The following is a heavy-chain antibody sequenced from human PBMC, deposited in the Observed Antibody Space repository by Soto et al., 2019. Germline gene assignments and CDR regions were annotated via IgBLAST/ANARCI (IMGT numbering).Heavy chain of an antibody. CDR1: GYTFTAYY. J-gene: IGHJ6*02. D-gene: IGHD3-10*02. CDR2: IKPKFGGT. V-gene: IGHV1-2*02. CDR3: ARNMAYYYGRGSGNGHGV. Sequence: QVQLVQSGAEVKEPGDSVRVSCEASGYTFTAYYIHWVRQAPGQGLEWMGWIKPKFGGTTYAKDFQGRVSMTRDMSISTVYMELSRLTSDDTAIYYCARNMAYYYGRGSGNGHGVWGQGTTVTVFS.